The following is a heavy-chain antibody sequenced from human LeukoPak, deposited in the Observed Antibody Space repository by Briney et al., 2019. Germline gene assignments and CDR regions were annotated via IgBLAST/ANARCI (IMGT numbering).Heavy chain of an antibody. D-gene: IGHD6-19*01. V-gene: IGHV3-21*01. CDR1: GFTFSSYS. CDR3: AAGYSSGWYYFDY. J-gene: IGHJ4*02. Sequence: PGGSLRLSCAASGFTFSSYSMNWVRQAPGKGLEWVSSISSSSSYIYYADSVKGRFTTSRDNAKNSLYLQMNSLRAEDTAVYYCAAGYSSGWYYFDYWGQGTLVTVSS. CDR2: ISSSSSYI.